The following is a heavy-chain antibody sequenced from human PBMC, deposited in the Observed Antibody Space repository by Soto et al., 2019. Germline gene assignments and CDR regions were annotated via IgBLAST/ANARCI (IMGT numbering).Heavy chain of an antibody. Sequence: ASVKVSCKASGYTFTSYYMHWVRQAPGQGLEWMGIINRSGGSTSYAQKFQGRVTMTRDTSTSTVYMELSSLRSEDTAVYYCARDLRVSTVTTSDNWFDPWGQGTLVTVSS. CDR1: GYTFTSYY. CDR3: ARDLRVSTVTTSDNWFDP. J-gene: IGHJ5*02. CDR2: INRSGGST. V-gene: IGHV1-46*01. D-gene: IGHD4-17*01.